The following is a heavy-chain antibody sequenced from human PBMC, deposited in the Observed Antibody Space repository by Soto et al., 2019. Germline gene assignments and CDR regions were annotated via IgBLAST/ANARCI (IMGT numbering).Heavy chain of an antibody. D-gene: IGHD2-15*01. CDR3: ARDGIYCSGGSCYFGY. V-gene: IGHV3-48*01. CDR1: GFTFSSYS. CDR2: ISSSSSTI. Sequence: GGSLRLSCAASGFTFSSYSMNWVRQAPGKGLEWVSYISSSSSTIYYADSVKGRFTISRDNAKNSLYLQMNSLRAEDTAVYYCARDGIYCSGGSCYFGYWGQGTLVTVSS. J-gene: IGHJ4*02.